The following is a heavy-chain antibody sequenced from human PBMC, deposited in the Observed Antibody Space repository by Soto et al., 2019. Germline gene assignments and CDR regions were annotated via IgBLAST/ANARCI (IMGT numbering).Heavy chain of an antibody. CDR3: ARRYGSGSDY. V-gene: IGHV4-59*08. CDR1: GGSISSYY. J-gene: IGHJ4*02. CDR2: IYYSGST. D-gene: IGHD6-19*01. Sequence: PSETLSLTCTVSGGSISSYYWSWIRQPPGKGLEWIGYIYYSGSTNYNPSLKSRVTISVDTSKNQFSLKLSSVTAADTAVYYCARRYGSGSDYWGQGTLVTVSS.